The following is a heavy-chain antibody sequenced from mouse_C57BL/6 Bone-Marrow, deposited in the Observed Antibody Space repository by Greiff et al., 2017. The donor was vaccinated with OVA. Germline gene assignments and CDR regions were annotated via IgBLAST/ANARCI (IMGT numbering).Heavy chain of an antibody. J-gene: IGHJ1*03. V-gene: IGHV14-1*01. CDR2: IDPEAGDT. CDR3: TTDYDYGPWYFDV. Sequence: EVQLQQSGAELVRPGASVKLSCTASGFNIKDYYMHWVKQRPEQGLEWIGRIDPEAGDTEYAPKFQGTAPMTADTSSNTAYLQLSSLTSEDTAVYYCTTDYDYGPWYFDVWGTGTTVTVAS. D-gene: IGHD2-4*01. CDR1: GFNIKDYY.